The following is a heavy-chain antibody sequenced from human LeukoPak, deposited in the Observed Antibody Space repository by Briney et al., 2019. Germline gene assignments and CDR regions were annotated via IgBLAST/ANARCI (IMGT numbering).Heavy chain of an antibody. J-gene: IGHJ3*02. CDR1: GGSISSTNW. D-gene: IGHD1-26*01. V-gene: IGHV4-4*02. CDR2: IYHSGST. Sequence: SETLSLTCAVSGGSISSTNWWSWVRQPPGKGLEWIGEIYHSGSTNYNPSLKSRVTISVDRSKNQFSLKLNSVTAADTAVYYCAGIVGPRHDAFDIWGQGTMVTVSS. CDR3: AGIVGPRHDAFDI.